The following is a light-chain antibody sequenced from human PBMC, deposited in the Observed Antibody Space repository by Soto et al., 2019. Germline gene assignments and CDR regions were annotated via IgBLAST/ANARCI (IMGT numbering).Light chain of an antibody. CDR1: SSDVGSYNL. Sequence: QSALTQPASVSGSPGQSITISCTGTSSDVGSYNLVSWYQQHPGKAPKLMIYEGSKRPSGVSNRFSGSKSGNTASLTISGLQAEDEADYYCCSYAGSYTYVFGTGTKVPS. CDR2: EGS. CDR3: CSYAGSYTYV. J-gene: IGLJ1*01. V-gene: IGLV2-23*01.